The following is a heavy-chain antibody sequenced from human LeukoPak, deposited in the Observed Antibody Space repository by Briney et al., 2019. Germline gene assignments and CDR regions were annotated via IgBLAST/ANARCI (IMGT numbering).Heavy chain of an antibody. CDR2: ISNDGSNK. CDR3: AKLGTRGYQGIEY. V-gene: IGHV3-30*18. J-gene: IGHJ4*02. Sequence: GGSLRLSCAASGFTFSSYAMHWVRQAPGKGLEWVAVISNDGSNKYYADSVKGRFTISRDNSKNTLYLQVNSLRAEDTALYNCAKLGTRGYQGIEYWGQGTLVTVSS. D-gene: IGHD1-7*01. CDR1: GFTFSSYA.